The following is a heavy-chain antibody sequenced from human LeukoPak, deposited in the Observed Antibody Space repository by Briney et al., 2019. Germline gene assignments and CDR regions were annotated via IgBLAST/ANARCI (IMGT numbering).Heavy chain of an antibody. V-gene: IGHV3-48*03. CDR1: GFTFSSYA. CDR2: ISSSGSTI. J-gene: IGHJ4*02. CDR3: ARHSPSLSLFDY. Sequence: GGSLRLSCAAYGFTFSSYAMNWGRQAPGKGLEWVSYISSSGSTIYYADSVKGRFTISRDNAKNSLYLQMNSLRAEDTAVYYCARHSPSLSLFDYWGQGTQVTVSS. D-gene: IGHD2-21*01.